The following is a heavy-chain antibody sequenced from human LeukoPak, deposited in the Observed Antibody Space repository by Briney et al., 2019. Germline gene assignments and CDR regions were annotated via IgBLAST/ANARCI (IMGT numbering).Heavy chain of an antibody. CDR3: AKDTSIGRYCTNGVCSPFDY. CDR1: GVTFSSYA. V-gene: IGHV3-23*01. CDR2: ISDTGATT. Sequence: GGSLRLSCAGSGVTFSSYAMSWVRQAPGQGLEWGSVISDTGATTYHADSVKGRFTISRDNSRSTLYLQMNSLRAEDTALYYCAKDTSIGRYCTNGVCSPFDYWGQGTLVTVSS. J-gene: IGHJ4*02. D-gene: IGHD2-8*01.